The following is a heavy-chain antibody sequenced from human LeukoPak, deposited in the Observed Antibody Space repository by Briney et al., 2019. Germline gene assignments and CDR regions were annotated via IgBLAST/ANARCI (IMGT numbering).Heavy chain of an antibody. CDR1: GFNFSSYA. CDR2: ISTNGGST. J-gene: IGHJ4*02. V-gene: IGHV3-64*01. CDR3: ARWGSTSCYDY. Sequence: GAPLRHPCSASGFNFSSYAMYWFRQAPGKGREYVSAISTNGGSTYYANSVKGRFTISRDNSKNTLYLQMSSVRADDMAVYYCARWGSTSCYDYWGQGTLVIVSS. D-gene: IGHD2-2*01.